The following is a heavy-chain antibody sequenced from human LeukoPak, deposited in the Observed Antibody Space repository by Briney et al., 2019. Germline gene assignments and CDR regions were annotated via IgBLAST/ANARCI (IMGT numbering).Heavy chain of an antibody. J-gene: IGHJ4*02. CDR1: GGSMSSYY. CDR3: ARDDYLDFIDY. Sequence: PSETLSLTCTVSGGSMSSYYWSWIRQPPGKGLEWIGYIYYSGSTNYNPSLKSRVTISVDTSKNQFSLKLSSVTAADTAVYYCARDDYLDFIDYWGQGTLVTVSS. V-gene: IGHV4-59*12. D-gene: IGHD4-11*01. CDR2: IYYSGST.